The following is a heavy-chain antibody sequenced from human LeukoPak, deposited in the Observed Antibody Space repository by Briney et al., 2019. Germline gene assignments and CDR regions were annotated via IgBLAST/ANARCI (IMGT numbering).Heavy chain of an antibody. D-gene: IGHD3-10*01. CDR1: GFTFSSYS. CDR2: ISSSSSYI. Sequence: GGSLRLSCAASGFTFSSYSMTWVRQAPGKGLEWGSSISSSSSYIYYADSVKGRFAISRDNAKNSLYLQMNSLRAQDTAVYYCASGENYYGSGSYIYGMDVWGQGTTVTVSS. CDR3: ASGENYYGSGSYIYGMDV. V-gene: IGHV3-21*01. J-gene: IGHJ6*02.